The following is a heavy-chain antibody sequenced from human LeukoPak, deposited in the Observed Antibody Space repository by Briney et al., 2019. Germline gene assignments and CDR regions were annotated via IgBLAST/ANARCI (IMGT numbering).Heavy chain of an antibody. Sequence: GGPLRLSCAASGFTFSDYYMSWIRQAPGKGLEWVSYISSSSSYTNYADSVKGRFTISRDNAKNSLYLQMNSLRAEDTAVYYCARDLEDGYYFDYWGQGTLVTVSS. V-gene: IGHV3-11*05. D-gene: IGHD3-10*01. J-gene: IGHJ4*02. CDR3: ARDLEDGYYFDY. CDR2: ISSSSSYT. CDR1: GFTFSDYY.